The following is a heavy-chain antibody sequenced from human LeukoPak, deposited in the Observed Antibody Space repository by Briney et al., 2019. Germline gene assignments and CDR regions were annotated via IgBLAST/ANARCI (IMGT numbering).Heavy chain of an antibody. CDR1: DDSITMYY. J-gene: IGHJ5*02. D-gene: IGHD3-22*01. V-gene: IGHV4-59*01. Sequence: SETLSLTCSVSDDSITMYYWTWIRQPPGKGLEWIGYIYYSGSTNYNPSLKSRVTISVDTSKNQFSLKLSSVTAADTAVYYCARWSSGYQSHWFDPWGQGTLVTVSS. CDR3: ARWSSGYQSHWFDP. CDR2: IYYSGST.